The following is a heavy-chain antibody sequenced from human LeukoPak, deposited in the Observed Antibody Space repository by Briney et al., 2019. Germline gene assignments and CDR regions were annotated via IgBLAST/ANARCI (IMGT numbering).Heavy chain of an antibody. D-gene: IGHD5-18*01. CDR2: ISISSSTK. Sequence: GGSLRLSCAASGFTFSSYNMNWVRQAPGKGLEWVSYISISSSTKYYADSVKGRFTISRDNAKNSLYLQMNSLRDEDTAVYYCARERGYSYGPYFDYWGQGTLVTVSS. J-gene: IGHJ4*02. V-gene: IGHV3-48*02. CDR3: ARERGYSYGPYFDY. CDR1: GFTFSSYN.